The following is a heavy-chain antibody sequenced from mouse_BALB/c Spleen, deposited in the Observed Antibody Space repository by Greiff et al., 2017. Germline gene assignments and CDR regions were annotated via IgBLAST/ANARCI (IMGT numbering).Heavy chain of an antibody. J-gene: IGHJ2*01. Sequence: NMYWVKQSHGKSLEWIGYIDPYNGGTSYNQKFKGKATLTVDKSSSTAFMHLNSLTSEDSAVYYCARRGYGNVFYYFDYWGQGTTLTVSS. D-gene: IGHD2-1*01. CDR3: ARRGYGNVFYYFDY. CDR1: N. CDR2: IDPYNGGT. V-gene: IGHV1S135*01.